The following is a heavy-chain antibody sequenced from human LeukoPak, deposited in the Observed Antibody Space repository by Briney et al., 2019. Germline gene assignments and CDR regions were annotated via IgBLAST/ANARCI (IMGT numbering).Heavy chain of an antibody. CDR2: TSNKANSYTA. J-gene: IGHJ4*02. V-gene: IGHV3-72*01. CDR3: ARGPDYFDY. Sequence: GGSLRLSCAASGFTFSDHYMDCVRQSTGKGLVGVGRTSNKANSYTAEYAASVKVRFTISRDDSKTSLYLQMNSLKAEDTAVYYCARGPDYFDYWGQGTLVTVSS. CDR1: GFTFSDHY.